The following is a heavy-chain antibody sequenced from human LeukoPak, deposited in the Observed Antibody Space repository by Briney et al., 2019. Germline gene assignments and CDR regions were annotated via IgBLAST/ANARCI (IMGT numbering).Heavy chain of an antibody. V-gene: IGHV3-23*01. CDR3: AKGGPMIVVVIFDY. CDR2: ISGSGGST. J-gene: IGHJ4*02. CDR1: GFTFSSYA. Sequence: GGSLRLSCAASGFTFSSYAMSWVRQAPGKGLGWVSTISGSGGSTYYADSVKGRFTISRDNSKNTLYLQMNSLRAEDTAIYYCAKGGPMIVVVIFDYWGQGTLVTVSS. D-gene: IGHD3-22*01.